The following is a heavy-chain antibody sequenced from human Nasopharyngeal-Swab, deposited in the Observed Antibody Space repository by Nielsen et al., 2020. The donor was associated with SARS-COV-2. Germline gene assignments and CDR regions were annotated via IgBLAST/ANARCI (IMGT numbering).Heavy chain of an antibody. CDR3: ATAGNYRFDN. D-gene: IGHD3-16*02. V-gene: IGHV3-74*01. Sequence: GESLKISCAASGFTFSSSWMHWLRQDPGKGLVWVARMNSDGSTINYGDSVMGRFIISRDNAKNMLYLQMYSLRAEDTAVYYCATAGNYRFDNWGNGTLVTVSS. CDR1: GFTFSSSW. CDR2: MNSDGSTI. J-gene: IGHJ4*01.